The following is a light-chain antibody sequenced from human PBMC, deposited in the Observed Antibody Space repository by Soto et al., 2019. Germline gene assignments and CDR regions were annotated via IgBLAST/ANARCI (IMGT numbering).Light chain of an antibody. J-gene: IGLJ2*01. Sequence: QSVLTQPASESGSPGQSITISCTGTNSDVGGYNYVSWYQQHPGKAPKLMIYDVSNRPSGVSNRFSGSKSGNTASLTISGLQAEDEADYYCSSYTSSSTLVVFGEGTKLTVL. V-gene: IGLV2-14*01. CDR3: SSYTSSSTLVV. CDR2: DVS. CDR1: NSDVGGYNY.